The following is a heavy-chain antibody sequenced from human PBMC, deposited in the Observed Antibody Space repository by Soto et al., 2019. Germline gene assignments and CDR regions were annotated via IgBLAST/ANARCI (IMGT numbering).Heavy chain of an antibody. V-gene: IGHV1-18*01. CDR2: ISAYNGNT. J-gene: IGHJ4*02. CDR1: GYTFTSYG. D-gene: IGHD3-10*01. Sequence: ASVKVSCKASGYTFTSYGISWVRQAPGQVLEWMGWISAYNGNTNYAQKLQGRVTMTTDTSTSTAYMELRSLRSDDTAVYYCARDLVTMVRGVHNFDYWGQGTLVTVSS. CDR3: ARDLVTMVRGVHNFDY.